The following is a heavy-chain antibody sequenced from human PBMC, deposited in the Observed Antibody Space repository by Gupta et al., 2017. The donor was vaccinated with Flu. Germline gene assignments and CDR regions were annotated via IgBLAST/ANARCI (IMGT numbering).Heavy chain of an antibody. D-gene: IGHD4-17*01. CDR1: GFTFSSYG. Sequence: QVQLVESGGGVVQPGRSLRLSCAASGFTFSSYGMHWVRQAPGKGLEWVAVIWYDGSNKYYADSVKGRFTISRDNSKNTLYLQMNSLRAEDTAVYYCARGDYGDYVGGVHWGQGTLVTVSS. CDR2: IWYDGSNK. CDR3: ARGDYGDYVGGVH. V-gene: IGHV3-33*01. J-gene: IGHJ4*02.